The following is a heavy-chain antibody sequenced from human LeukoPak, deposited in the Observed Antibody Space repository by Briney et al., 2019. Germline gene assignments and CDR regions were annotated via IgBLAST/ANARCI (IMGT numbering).Heavy chain of an antibody. D-gene: IGHD3-3*01. V-gene: IGHV1-2*02. CDR2: INPNSGGT. CDR3: ARGQYYDFWSGYYGKNYYYYMDV. Sequence: ASVNVSCKASGYTFTGYYMHWVRQAPGQGLEWMGWINPNSGGTNYAQKFQGRVTMTRDTSISTAYMELSRLRSDDTAVYYCARGQYYDFWSGYYGKNYYYYMDVWGKGTTVTVSS. CDR1: GYTFTGYY. J-gene: IGHJ6*03.